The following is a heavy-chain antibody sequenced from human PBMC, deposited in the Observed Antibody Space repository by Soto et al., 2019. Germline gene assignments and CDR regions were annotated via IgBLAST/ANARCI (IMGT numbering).Heavy chain of an antibody. D-gene: IGHD5-12*01. CDR1: GGSISSYY. Sequence: SETLSLTCTVSGGSISSYYWSWIRQPPGKGLEWIGYIYYSGSTNYNPSLKSRVTISVDTSKNQFSIKLSSVTAADTAVYYCASGLPVEMATSFDYWGQGTLVTVSS. CDR3: ASGLPVEMATSFDY. V-gene: IGHV4-59*01. J-gene: IGHJ4*02. CDR2: IYYSGST.